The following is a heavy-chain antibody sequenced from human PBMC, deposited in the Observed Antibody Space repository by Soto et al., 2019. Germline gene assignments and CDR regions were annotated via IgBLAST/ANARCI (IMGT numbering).Heavy chain of an antibody. V-gene: IGHV1-58*02. D-gene: IGHD3-10*01. J-gene: IGHJ3*02. CDR1: GFTFTSSA. Sequence: SVKVSCKASGFTFTSSAMQWVRQARGQRLEWIGWIVVGSGNTNYAQKFQERVTITRDMSTSTAYMELSGLRSEDTAVYYCAAESLNFGAFDIWGQGTMVTVSS. CDR2: IVVGSGNT. CDR3: AAESLNFGAFDI.